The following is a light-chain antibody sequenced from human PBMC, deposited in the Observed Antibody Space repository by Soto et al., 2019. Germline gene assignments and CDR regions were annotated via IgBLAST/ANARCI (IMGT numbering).Light chain of an antibody. CDR2: AAS. V-gene: IGKV1-39*01. J-gene: IGKJ1*01. Sequence: DIQMTQSPSSLSASVGDRVTITCRASQSISSDLYWYQQKPGKAPKLLIYAASSLQSGVPSRFSGSGSGTDFTLTISSLQPEDFATYYCQQSYNTPRTFGQGTKVEIK. CDR1: QSISSD. CDR3: QQSYNTPRT.